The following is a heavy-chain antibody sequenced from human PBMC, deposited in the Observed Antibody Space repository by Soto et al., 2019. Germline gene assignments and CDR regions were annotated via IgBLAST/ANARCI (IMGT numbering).Heavy chain of an antibody. CDR2: ISAYNGNT. D-gene: IGHD1-26*01. V-gene: IGHV1-18*04. J-gene: IGHJ4*02. Sequence: QVQLVQSGAEVKKPGASVKVSCKASGYTFTSYGISWVGQGPGQGVEWMGWISAYNGNTNYAQKLQGRVTMTTDTSTSTAYMELRSLRSDDTAVYYCASGKGSRGWEYYFDYWGQGTLVTVSS. CDR3: ASGKGSRGWEYYFDY. CDR1: GYTFTSYG.